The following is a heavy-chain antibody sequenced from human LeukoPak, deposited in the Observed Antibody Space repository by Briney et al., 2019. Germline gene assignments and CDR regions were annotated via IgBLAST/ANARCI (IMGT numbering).Heavy chain of an antibody. D-gene: IGHD2-15*01. CDR1: GFTFSSYS. V-gene: IGHV3-48*02. CDR2: ISSFSSTI. Sequence: GGSLRLSCAASGFTFSSYSMNWVRQAPGKGLEWVSYISSFSSTIYYADSMKGRFTISRDNAKNSLYLQMNSLRDEDTAVYYCAREYCSGGSCTGFDSWGQGTLVTVSS. CDR3: AREYCSGGSCTGFDS. J-gene: IGHJ4*02.